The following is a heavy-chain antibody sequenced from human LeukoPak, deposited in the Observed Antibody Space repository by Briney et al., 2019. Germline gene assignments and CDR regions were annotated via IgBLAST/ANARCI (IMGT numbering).Heavy chain of an antibody. J-gene: IGHJ4*02. Sequence: ASVKVSCKASGYTFTSYGISWVRQAPGQGLEWMGWISAYNGNTNYAQKLQGRVTMTTDTSTSTAYMELRSLRSDDTAVYYCARFYDYVWGSYRLEFDYWGQGTLVTVSS. V-gene: IGHV1-18*01. CDR3: ARFYDYVWGSYRLEFDY. CDR2: ISAYNGNT. CDR1: GYTFTSYG. D-gene: IGHD3-16*02.